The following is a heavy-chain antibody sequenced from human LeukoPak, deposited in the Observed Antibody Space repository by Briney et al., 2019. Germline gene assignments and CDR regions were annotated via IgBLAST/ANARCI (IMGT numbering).Heavy chain of an antibody. CDR3: ARADVITIWFDP. CDR1: GGSISSGDYY. Sequence: SETLSLTCTVSGGSISSGDYYWSWIRQPAGTGLEWIGYIYYGGSTYYNPSLKSRVTISVDTSKNQFSLKLSSVTAADTAVYYCARADVITIWFDPWGQGTLVTVSS. D-gene: IGHD3-3*01. J-gene: IGHJ5*02. V-gene: IGHV4-30-4*01. CDR2: IYYGGST.